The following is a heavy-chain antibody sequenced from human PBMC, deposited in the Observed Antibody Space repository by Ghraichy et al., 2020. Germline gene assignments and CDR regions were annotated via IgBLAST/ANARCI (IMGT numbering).Heavy chain of an antibody. J-gene: IGHJ4*02. CDR2: ISSSSATK. CDR1: GFTFSSSS. CDR3: AGSIGDVSARYLDY. Sequence: GGSLRLSCAIGGFTFSSSSMNWVRQAPGKGLEWVSYISSSSATKYYADSVNGRVTISRDNAKSLLFLQMNSLTAEDTAIYYCAGSIGDVSARYLDYWGQGTLVTVPS. D-gene: IGHD3-3*01. V-gene: IGHV3-48*01.